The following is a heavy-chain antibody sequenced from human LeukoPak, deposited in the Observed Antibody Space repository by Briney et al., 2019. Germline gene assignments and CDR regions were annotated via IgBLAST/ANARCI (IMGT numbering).Heavy chain of an antibody. V-gene: IGHV3-21*01. CDR1: GFTFSSYI. Sequence: PGGSLRLSCAASGFTFSSYIMNWVRQAPGKGLEWVSSISSSSSYIYYADSVKGRFTISRDNAKNSLYLQMNSLRAEDTAVYYCARDKKWEFDYWGQGTQVTVSS. CDR2: ISSSSSYI. CDR3: ARDKKWEFDY. D-gene: IGHD1-26*01. J-gene: IGHJ4*02.